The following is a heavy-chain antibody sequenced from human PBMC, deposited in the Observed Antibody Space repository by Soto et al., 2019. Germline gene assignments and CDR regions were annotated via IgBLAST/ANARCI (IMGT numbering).Heavy chain of an antibody. V-gene: IGHV1-18*01. CDR3: ARGSGSFDL. CDR2: ISGYNGNT. D-gene: IGHD1-26*01. CDR1: GYTFHNYG. J-gene: IGHJ4*02. Sequence: QVLLMQSGPEVKKPGASVKVSCKASGYTFHNYGISWVRQVPGQGLEWMGWISGYNGNTNYAPKIQGRDTVTRDPSTATAYMELRSLRSDDTAIYYCARGSGSFDLWGQGTLVTVSS.